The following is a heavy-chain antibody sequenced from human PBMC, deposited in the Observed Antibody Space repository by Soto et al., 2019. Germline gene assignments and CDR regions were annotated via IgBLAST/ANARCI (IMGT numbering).Heavy chain of an antibody. V-gene: IGHV1-8*01. CDR1: GYTFTSYD. D-gene: IGHD5-12*01. CDR3: AREGYSGYDYDYYYMDV. Sequence: GASVKVSCKASGYTFTSYDINWVRQATGQGLEWMGWMNPNSGNTGYAQKFQGRVTMTRNTSISTAYMELSSLRSEDTAVYYCAREGYSGYDYDYYYMDVWGKGTTVTVS. CDR2: MNPNSGNT. J-gene: IGHJ6*03.